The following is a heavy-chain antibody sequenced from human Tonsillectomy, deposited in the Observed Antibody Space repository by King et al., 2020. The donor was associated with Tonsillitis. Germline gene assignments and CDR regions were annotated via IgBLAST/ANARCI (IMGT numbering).Heavy chain of an antibody. CDR1: GFTFSNYA. V-gene: IGHV3-33*08. Sequence: VQLVESGGGVVQPGRSLRLSCAASGFTFSNYAMHWVRQAPGKGLEWVAVIWYDGSDQFYGDSVKGRFTISRDNSKNTLFLQMNSLRDEDTAVYYCASDRLLWLLHSYYMDVWGRGTTVTVSS. CDR3: ASDRLLWLLHSYYMDV. D-gene: IGHD6-19*01. J-gene: IGHJ6*03. CDR2: IWYDGSDQ.